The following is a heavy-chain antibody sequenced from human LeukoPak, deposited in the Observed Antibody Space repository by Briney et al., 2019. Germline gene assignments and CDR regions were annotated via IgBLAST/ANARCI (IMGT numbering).Heavy chain of an antibody. CDR3: ARDDTGRVGWFDP. D-gene: IGHD1-1*01. CDR1: GGSISNYY. CDR2: IYSSGST. J-gene: IGHJ5*02. V-gene: IGHV4-4*07. Sequence: SETLSLTCSVSGGSISNYYWSWIRQPAGKGLEWIGRIYSSGSTNYNPSLKSRVTMSVDTSKNQFSLKLSSVTAADTAVYHCARDDTGRVGWFDPWGQGTLVTVSS.